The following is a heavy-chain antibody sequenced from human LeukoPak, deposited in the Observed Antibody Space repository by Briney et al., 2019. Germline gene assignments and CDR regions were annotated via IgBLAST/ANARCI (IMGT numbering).Heavy chain of an antibody. CDR3: ARVASFDYVFDL. Sequence: TGGSLRLSCAASGFTFSDHYMGWVRQVPGRGLEWVGRIRDNVRSYTSEYAAAVKGRFTISRDDSKNSLYLQMNSLKSEDTAVYYCARVASFDYVFDLWGQGTMVTVSS. D-gene: IGHD3-16*01. CDR2: IRDNVRSYTS. J-gene: IGHJ3*01. CDR1: GFTFSDHY. V-gene: IGHV3-72*01.